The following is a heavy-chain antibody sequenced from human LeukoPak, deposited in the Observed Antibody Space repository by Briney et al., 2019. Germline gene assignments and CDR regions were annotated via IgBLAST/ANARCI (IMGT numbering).Heavy chain of an antibody. Sequence: PSETLSLTCAVYGGSFSGYYWSWIRQPPGKGLEWIGEINHSGSTNYNPSLKSRVTISVDTSKNQFSLKLSSVTAADTAVYYCARGPLSDYVWGSYRSPLTFDYWGQGTLVTVSS. J-gene: IGHJ4*02. CDR3: ARGPLSDYVWGSYRSPLTFDY. CDR1: GGSFSGYY. CDR2: INHSGST. V-gene: IGHV4-34*01. D-gene: IGHD3-16*02.